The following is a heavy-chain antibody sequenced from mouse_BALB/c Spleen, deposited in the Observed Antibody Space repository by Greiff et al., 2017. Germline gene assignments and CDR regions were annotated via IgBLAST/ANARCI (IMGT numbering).Heavy chain of an antibody. CDR1: GFTFTDYY. J-gene: IGHJ3*01. V-gene: IGHV7-3*02. Sequence: EVQLQESGGGLVQPGGSLRLSCATSGFTFTDYYMSWVRQPPGKALEWLGFIRNKANGYTTEYSASVKGRFTISRDNSQSILYLQMNTLRAEDSATYYCARDSLWGFAYWGQGTLVTVSA. D-gene: IGHD1-1*02. CDR3: ARDSLWGFAY. CDR2: IRNKANGYTT.